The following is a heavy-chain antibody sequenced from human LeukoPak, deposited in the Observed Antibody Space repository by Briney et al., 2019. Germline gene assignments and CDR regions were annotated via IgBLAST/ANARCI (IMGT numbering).Heavy chain of an antibody. D-gene: IGHD3-22*01. Sequence: GGSLRLSCAASGFTFSSYSMNWVRQAPGKGLEWVSYISSSSSTIYYADSVKGRFTISRDNAKNSLYLQMNSLRAEDTAVYYCASSGYSNAFYIWGQGTMVTVSS. V-gene: IGHV3-48*01. CDR1: GFTFSSYS. CDR2: ISSSSSTI. CDR3: ASSGYSNAFYI. J-gene: IGHJ3*02.